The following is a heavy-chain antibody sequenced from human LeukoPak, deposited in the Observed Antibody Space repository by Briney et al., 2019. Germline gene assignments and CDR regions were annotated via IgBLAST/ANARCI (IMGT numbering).Heavy chain of an antibody. Sequence: GGSLRLSCAASGFTFSSYGMHWVRQAPGKGLEWVAVISYDGSDKYYADSVKGRFTISRDNSKNTLYLQMNSLRAEDTAVYYCAKEDGDYPFDYWGQGTLVTVSS. CDR1: GFTFSSYG. J-gene: IGHJ4*02. CDR2: ISYDGSDK. CDR3: AKEDGDYPFDY. D-gene: IGHD4-17*01. V-gene: IGHV3-30*18.